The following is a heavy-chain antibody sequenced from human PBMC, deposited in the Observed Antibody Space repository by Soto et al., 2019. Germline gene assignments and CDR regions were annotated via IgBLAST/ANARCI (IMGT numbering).Heavy chain of an antibody. J-gene: IGHJ6*02. Sequence: SLRLSCAASGFTFSSYGMHWVRQAPGKGLEWVAVISYDGSNKYYADSVKGRFTISRDNSKNTLYLQMNSLRAEDTAVYYCAKDGKNYYGMDVWGQGTTVTVSS. CDR3: AKDGKNYYGMDV. V-gene: IGHV3-30*18. CDR1: GFTFSSYG. CDR2: ISYDGSNK.